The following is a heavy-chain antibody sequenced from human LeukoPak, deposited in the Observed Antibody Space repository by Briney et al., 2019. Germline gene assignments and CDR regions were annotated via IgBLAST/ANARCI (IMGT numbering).Heavy chain of an antibody. CDR3: ARPLGCSSTSCYPTGEYYMDV. CDR2: INPNSGGT. Sequence: ASVKVPCKASGYTFTGYYMHWVRQAPGQGLEWMGWINPNSGGTNYAQKFQGRVTMTRDTSISTAYMELSRLRSDDTAVYHCARPLGCSSTSCYPTGEYYMDVWGKGTTVTVSS. J-gene: IGHJ6*03. D-gene: IGHD2-2*01. CDR1: GYTFTGYY. V-gene: IGHV1-2*02.